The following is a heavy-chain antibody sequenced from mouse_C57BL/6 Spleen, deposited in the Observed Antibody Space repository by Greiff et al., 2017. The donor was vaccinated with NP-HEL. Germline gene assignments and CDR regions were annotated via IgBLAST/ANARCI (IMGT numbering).Heavy chain of an antibody. CDR2: INPGSGGT. Sequence: QVQLQQSGAELVRPGTSVKVSCKASGYAFTNYLIEWVKQRPGQGLEWIGVINPGSGGTNYNEKFKGKATLTADKSSSTAYMQLSSLTSEDSAVYFCARLGGNYGYFDYWGQGTTLTVSS. D-gene: IGHD2-1*01. V-gene: IGHV1-54*01. CDR1: GYAFTNYL. CDR3: ARLGGNYGYFDY. J-gene: IGHJ2*01.